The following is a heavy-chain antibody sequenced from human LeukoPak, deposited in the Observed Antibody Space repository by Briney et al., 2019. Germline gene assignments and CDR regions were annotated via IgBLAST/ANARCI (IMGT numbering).Heavy chain of an antibody. CDR2: INHSGST. J-gene: IGHJ6*03. CDR3: PITHYDILTGYHKYMDA. CDR1: GGSFSGYY. Sequence: SETLSLTCAVYGGSFSGYYWSWIRQPPGKGLEWIGEINHSGSTNYNPSLKSRVTISEGTSKNHFSLKLSSVTAADTAVYYCPITHYDILTGYHKYMDAWGKGTTVTISS. V-gene: IGHV4-34*01. D-gene: IGHD3-9*01.